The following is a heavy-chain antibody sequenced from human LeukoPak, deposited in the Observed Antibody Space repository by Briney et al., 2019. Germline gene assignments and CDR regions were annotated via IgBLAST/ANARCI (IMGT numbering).Heavy chain of an antibody. CDR1: GGSISSYY. CDR3: ARGEAYYYDSSGYFH. CDR2: IYYSGST. V-gene: IGHV4-59*01. Sequence: TPSETLSLTCTVSGGSISSYYWSWIRQPPGKGLEWIGYIYYSGSTNYNPSLKSRVTISVDTSKNQFSLKLNSVTAADTAVYYCARGEAYYYDSSGYFHWGQGTLVTVSS. J-gene: IGHJ4*02. D-gene: IGHD3-22*01.